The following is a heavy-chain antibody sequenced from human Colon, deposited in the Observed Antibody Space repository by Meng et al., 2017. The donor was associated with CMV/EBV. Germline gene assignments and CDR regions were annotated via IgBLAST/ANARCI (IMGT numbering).Heavy chain of an antibody. J-gene: IGHJ4*02. D-gene: IGHD3-3*01. CDR1: GFTFSSYS. CDR2: ISGSGGST. Sequence: GESLKISCAASGFTFSSYSMNWVRQAPGKGLEWVSAISGSGGSTYYADSVKGRFTISRDNSKNTLYLQMNSLRAEDTAVYYCAKQGGITIFGVVTPFDYWGQGTLVTVSS. CDR3: AKQGGITIFGVVTPFDY. V-gene: IGHV3-23*01.